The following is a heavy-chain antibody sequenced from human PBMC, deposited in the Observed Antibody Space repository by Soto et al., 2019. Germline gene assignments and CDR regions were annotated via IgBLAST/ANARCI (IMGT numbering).Heavy chain of an antibody. CDR2: ITGTASST. CDR3: AKGAEGYVVSSLDS. J-gene: IGHJ4*02. D-gene: IGHD5-12*01. Sequence: EVQLLESVGGFVQPGGSLRLSCAASGFRFSDFAMTWVRQAPGRGLEWVSAITGTASSTYYADSVKGRFTISRDNSKNTLYLQINSLRAEDTAIYYCAKGAEGYVVSSLDSWGQGTLVTVSS. CDR1: GFRFSDFA. V-gene: IGHV3-23*01.